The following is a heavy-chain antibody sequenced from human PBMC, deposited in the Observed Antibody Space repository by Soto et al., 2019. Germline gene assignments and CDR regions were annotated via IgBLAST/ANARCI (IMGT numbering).Heavy chain of an antibody. Sequence: QVQLVQSGAGVKKPGSSVKVSCKASGGTFSRYTITWVRQAPGQGLEWMGRIIPMFGTVSYAQKFQGRVTITADESTSTAYMELTSLKSEDTAVYYCARVKVGEFVPSAPSLYGMDVWGQGTTFTVSS. D-gene: IGHD3-16*01. CDR1: GGTFSRYT. J-gene: IGHJ6*02. CDR2: IIPMFGTV. V-gene: IGHV1-69*18. CDR3: ARVKVGEFVPSAPSLYGMDV.